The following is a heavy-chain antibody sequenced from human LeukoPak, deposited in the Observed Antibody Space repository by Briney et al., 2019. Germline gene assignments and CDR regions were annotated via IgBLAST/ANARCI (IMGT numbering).Heavy chain of an antibody. CDR1: GGSISSYY. CDR3: ARVGHVLRYYYYMDV. J-gene: IGHJ6*03. D-gene: IGHD3-9*01. CDR2: IYTSGST. Sequence: PSETLSLTCTVSGGSISSYYWSWIRQPAGKGLEWIGRIYTSGSTNYNPSLKSRVTMSVDTSKNQFSLKLSSVTAADTAVYYCARVGHVLRYYYYMDVWGKGTTVTISS. V-gene: IGHV4-4*07.